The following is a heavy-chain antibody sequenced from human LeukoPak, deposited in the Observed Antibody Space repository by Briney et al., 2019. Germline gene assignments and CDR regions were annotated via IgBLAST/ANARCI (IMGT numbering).Heavy chain of an antibody. CDR3: ARHRSVGASNPDPFNI. V-gene: IGHV5-51*01. D-gene: IGHD1-26*01. CDR1: GYSLTNYW. CDR2: IYPGDSDT. Sequence: GESLKISCKGSGYSLTNYWIGWVRQMPGKGLEWMAIIYPGDSDTRYSPSLQGQVTISADKSISTAYLQWSSLKASDTAMYYCARHRSVGASNPDPFNIWGQGTMVTVSS. J-gene: IGHJ3*02.